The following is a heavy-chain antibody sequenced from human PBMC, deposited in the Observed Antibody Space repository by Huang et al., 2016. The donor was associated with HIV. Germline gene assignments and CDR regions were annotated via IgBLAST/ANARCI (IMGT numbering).Heavy chain of an antibody. CDR2: INQDGSER. V-gene: IGHV3-7*01. CDR3: TRGFRAKPEDY. Sequence: EVHLVESGGGLVQPGRSLRLSCAASGFPFRRYWMHWVRQPPGRGLGGVANINQDGSERFYVDSVRGRFTISRDNANDSVSLQLNSLTGDDTAMYYCTRGFRAKPEDYWGQGSLVIVSS. CDR1: GFPFRRYW. J-gene: IGHJ4*02.